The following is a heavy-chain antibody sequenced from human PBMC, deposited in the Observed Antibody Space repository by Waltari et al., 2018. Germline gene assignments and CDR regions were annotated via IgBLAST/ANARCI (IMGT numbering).Heavy chain of an antibody. CDR1: GFTFSSYS. CDR3: AKLPSSSWYYFDY. Sequence: EVQLVESGGGLVQPGGSLRLSCAASGFTFSSYSMNWVRQAPGKGLEWVSYISSSSSTIYYADSVKGRFTISRDNSKNTLYLQMNSLRAEDTAVYYCAKLPSSSWYYFDYWGQGTLVTVSS. D-gene: IGHD6-13*01. V-gene: IGHV3-48*01. J-gene: IGHJ4*02. CDR2: ISSSSSTI.